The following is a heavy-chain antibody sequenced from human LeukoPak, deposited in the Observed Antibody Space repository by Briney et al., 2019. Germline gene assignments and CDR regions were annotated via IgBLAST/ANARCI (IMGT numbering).Heavy chain of an antibody. CDR1: GYTFTNYA. CDR2: INAGNGNT. V-gene: IGHV1-3*01. J-gene: IGHJ4*02. CDR3: ARGILWFGELSSLGY. Sequence: ASVKVSCKASGYTFTNYAMHWVRQAPGQRLEWMGWINAGNGNTKYSQKFQDRVTITRDTSASTAYMELSSLKSEDTAVYYYARGILWFGELSSLGYWGQGTLVTVSS. D-gene: IGHD3-10*01.